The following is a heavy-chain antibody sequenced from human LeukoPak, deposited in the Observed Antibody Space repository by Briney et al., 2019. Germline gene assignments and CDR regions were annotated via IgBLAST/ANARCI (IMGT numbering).Heavy chain of an antibody. D-gene: IGHD2-21*02. V-gene: IGHV2-5*02. Sequence: SGPTLVNPTQPLTLTCTFSGFSLSTSGVGVGWMRQPPVKALEWLALSYWDDDKSYIPSLNSRLTITKDTSKNQVVLTMTNMDPVDTATYYCAHSLYCGGDCSYFDYWGQGTLVTVSS. CDR2: SYWDDDK. CDR3: AHSLYCGGDCSYFDY. J-gene: IGHJ4*02. CDR1: GFSLSTSGVG.